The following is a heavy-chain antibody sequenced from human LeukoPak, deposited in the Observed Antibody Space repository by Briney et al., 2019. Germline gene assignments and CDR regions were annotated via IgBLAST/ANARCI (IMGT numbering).Heavy chain of an antibody. CDR1: GFTFSSYS. V-gene: IGHV3-48*01. CDR3: AKEYGSGSYYYAFDI. J-gene: IGHJ3*02. CDR2: ISSSGSTI. D-gene: IGHD3-10*01. Sequence: GGSLRLSCAASGFTFSSYSMNWARQAPGKGLEWVSYISSSGSTIYYADSVKGRFTIFRDNSKNTLYLQMNSLRAEDTAVYYCAKEYGSGSYYYAFDIWGQGTMVTVSS.